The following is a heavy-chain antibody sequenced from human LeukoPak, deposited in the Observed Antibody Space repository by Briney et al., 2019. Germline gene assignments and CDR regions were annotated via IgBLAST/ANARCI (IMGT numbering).Heavy chain of an antibody. D-gene: IGHD3-22*01. Sequence: ASVKVSCKASGYTFTGYYMHWVRQAPGQGLEWMGWINPNSGGTNYAQKFQGRVTMTRDTSTSTVYMELSSPRSEDTAVYYCARDFRSAMIVDPYYFDYWGQGTLVTVSS. J-gene: IGHJ4*02. CDR1: GYTFTGYY. CDR3: ARDFRSAMIVDPYYFDY. V-gene: IGHV1-2*02. CDR2: INPNSGGT.